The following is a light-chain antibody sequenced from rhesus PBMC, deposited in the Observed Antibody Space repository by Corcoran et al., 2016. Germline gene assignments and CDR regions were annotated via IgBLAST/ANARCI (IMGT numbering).Light chain of an antibody. CDR3: QQGNSIPWT. CDR2: RTS. V-gene: IGKV3-42*01. CDR1: SSVSTS. J-gene: IGKJ1*01. Sequence: EIVLTQSPASMTVSQGERVTISCTATSSVSTSYLHWSQQKPGFPPRLLVYRTSSLPSGVPARFSGSGAGTAYTLTISSMEAEDAANYYCQQGNSIPWTFGQGTKVEIK.